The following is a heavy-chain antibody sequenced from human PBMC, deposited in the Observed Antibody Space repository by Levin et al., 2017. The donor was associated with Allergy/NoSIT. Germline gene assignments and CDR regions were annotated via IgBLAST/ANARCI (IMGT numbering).Heavy chain of an antibody. Sequence: SQTLSLTCTVSGGSISSSSYYWGWIRQPPGKGLEWIGSIYYSGSTYYNPSLKSRVTISVDTSKNQFSLKLSSVTAADTAVYYCARHRADGPFDYWGQGTLVTVSS. J-gene: IGHJ4*02. V-gene: IGHV4-39*01. CDR2: IYYSGST. CDR1: GGSISSSSYY. D-gene: IGHD5-24*01. CDR3: ARHRADGPFDY.